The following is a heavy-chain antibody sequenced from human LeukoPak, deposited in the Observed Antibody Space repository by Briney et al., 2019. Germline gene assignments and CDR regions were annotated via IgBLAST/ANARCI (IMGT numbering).Heavy chain of an antibody. J-gene: IGHJ6*03. CDR2: INPSGGST. V-gene: IGHV1-46*01. D-gene: IGHD2-2*01. Sequence: ASVKVSCKASGYTFTSYYMHWVRQAPGQGLEWMGIINPSGGSTSYAQKFQGRVTMTRDMSTSTVYMELSSLRSEGTAVYYCAREGIVVVPAARSRRYYYMDVWGKGTTVTVSS. CDR3: AREGIVVVPAARSRRYYYMDV. CDR1: GYTFTSYY.